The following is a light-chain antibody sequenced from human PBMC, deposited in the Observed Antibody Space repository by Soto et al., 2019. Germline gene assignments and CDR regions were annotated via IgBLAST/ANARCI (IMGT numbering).Light chain of an antibody. CDR3: QRIDNAPPQ. CDR1: QGISSY. V-gene: IGKV1-27*01. J-gene: IGKJ4*02. CDR2: SAS. Sequence: DIQLTQSPSSLSASVGDRVTITCRVSQGISSYLNWYRQKPGKVPKLLIYSASSLQSGDRCRFSGRGSGADVTLTISSLQIEAVATNYGQRIDNAPPQLGGGTKLEIK.